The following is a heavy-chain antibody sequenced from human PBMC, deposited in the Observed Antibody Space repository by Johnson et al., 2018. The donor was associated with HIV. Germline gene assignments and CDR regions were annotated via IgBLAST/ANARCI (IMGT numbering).Heavy chain of an antibody. CDR1: RFTFSTYA. CDR3: AKDWADQDAFDI. Sequence: VQLVESGGGVVQPGRSLRLSCAASRFTFSTYAMTWVRQAPGKGLEWVASISDTGDRTYYAESVKGRLTISRDNPKNTLYLQMSSLRAEDTAVYYCAKDWADQDAFDIWGQGTMVTVSS. J-gene: IGHJ3*02. CDR2: ISDTGDRT. D-gene: IGHD3-16*01. V-gene: IGHV3-23*04.